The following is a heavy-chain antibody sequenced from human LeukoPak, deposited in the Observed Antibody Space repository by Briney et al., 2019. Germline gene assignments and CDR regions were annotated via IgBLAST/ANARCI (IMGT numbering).Heavy chain of an antibody. CDR2: TIPILGIA. J-gene: IGHJ4*02. V-gene: IGHV1-69*04. CDR1: GGTFSSYA. CDR3: ARDPGIVGATELDY. D-gene: IGHD1-26*01. Sequence: SVKVSCKASGGTFSSYAISWVRQAPGQGLEWMGRTIPILGIANYAQKFQGRVTITADKSTSTAYMELSSLRSEDTAVYYCARDPGIVGATELDYWGQGTLVTVSS.